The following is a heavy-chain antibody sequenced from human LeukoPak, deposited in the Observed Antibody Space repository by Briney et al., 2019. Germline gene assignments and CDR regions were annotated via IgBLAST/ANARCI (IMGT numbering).Heavy chain of an antibody. J-gene: IGHJ4*02. CDR2: IRFAGSDK. Sequence: PGGSLRLSCAASEFTFSSYGMHWVRQPPGKGLEWVAFIRFAGSDKYYADSVKGRFTISRDNSKNTLYLQMNSLRAEDTAVYYCAEMGPDGGSYLDYWGQGTLVTVSS. CDR1: EFTFSSYG. CDR3: AEMGPDGGSYLDY. V-gene: IGHV3-30*02. D-gene: IGHD1-26*01.